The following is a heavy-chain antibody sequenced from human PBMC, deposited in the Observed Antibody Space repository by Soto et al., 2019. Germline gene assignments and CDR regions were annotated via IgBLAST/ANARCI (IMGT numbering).Heavy chain of an antibody. CDR2: ISYDGSNK. Sequence: GGSLRLSCAASGFTFSSYGMHWVRQAPGKGLEWVAVISYDGSNKYYADSVKGRFTISRDNSKNTLYLQMNSLRAEDTAVYYCAKVERSSGWYDDYFDYWGQGTLVTVSS. D-gene: IGHD6-19*01. CDR1: GFTFSSYG. V-gene: IGHV3-30*18. J-gene: IGHJ4*02. CDR3: AKVERSSGWYDDYFDY.